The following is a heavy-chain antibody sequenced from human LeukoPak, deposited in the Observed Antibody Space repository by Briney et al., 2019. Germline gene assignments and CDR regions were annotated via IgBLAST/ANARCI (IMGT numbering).Heavy chain of an antibody. CDR3: ARNTCSGGSCYQDY. CDR2: IYYSGST. Sequence: SETLSLTCTVSGGSISSGGYYWSWIRQHPGKGLEWIGYIYYSGSTYYNPSLKSRVTISVDTSKNQFSLKLGSVTAADTAVYYCARNTCSGGSCYQDYWGQGTLVTVSS. CDR1: GGSISSGGYY. J-gene: IGHJ4*02. D-gene: IGHD2-15*01. V-gene: IGHV4-31*03.